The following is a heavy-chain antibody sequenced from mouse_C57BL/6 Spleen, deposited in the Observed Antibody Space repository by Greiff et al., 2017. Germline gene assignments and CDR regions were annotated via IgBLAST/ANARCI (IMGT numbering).Heavy chain of an antibody. CDR3: ARRGTTVVSYWYFDV. V-gene: IGHV1-64*01. CDR1: GYTFTSYW. J-gene: IGHJ1*03. Sequence: QVQLQQPGAELVKPGASVKLSCKASGYTFTSYWMHWVKQRPGQGLEWIGMIHPNSGSTNYNEKFKSKATLTVDKSSSTAYMQLSSLTSEDSAVYDCARRGTTVVSYWYFDVWGTGTTVTVSS. CDR2: IHPNSGST. D-gene: IGHD1-1*01.